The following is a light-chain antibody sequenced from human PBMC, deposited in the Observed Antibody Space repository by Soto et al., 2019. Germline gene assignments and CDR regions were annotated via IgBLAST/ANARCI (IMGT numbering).Light chain of an antibody. CDR2: EVN. CDR3: SSYTDRSTNTWV. CDR1: SGDVFAYNY. Sequence: QSVLTQPASVSGSPGQSITISCTGTSGDVFAYNYVSWYQQYPGKAPKLMIYEVNNRPSGVSYRFSGSKSGNTASLTISGPQAEDEADYYCSSYTDRSTNTWVFGGGTKLTVL. V-gene: IGLV2-14*01. J-gene: IGLJ3*02.